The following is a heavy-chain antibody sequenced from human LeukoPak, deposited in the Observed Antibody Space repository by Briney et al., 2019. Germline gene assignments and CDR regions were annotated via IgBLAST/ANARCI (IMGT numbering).Heavy chain of an antibody. Sequence: PGGPLRLSCAASGFTFSSNWMSWVRQAPGKGLEWVANIKEDGSGKNYVDSVKGRFTISRDNAKNSLYLQMNSLRAEDTAVYYCARGGFQTDYWGQGTLVTVSS. CDR3: ARGGFQTDY. V-gene: IGHV3-7*01. CDR2: IKEDGSGK. CDR1: GFTFSSNW. J-gene: IGHJ4*02.